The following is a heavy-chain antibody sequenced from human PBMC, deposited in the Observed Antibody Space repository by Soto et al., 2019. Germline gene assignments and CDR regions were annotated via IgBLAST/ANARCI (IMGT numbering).Heavy chain of an antibody. V-gene: IGHV3-23*01. CDR2: IIGSGVRT. D-gene: IGHD6-19*01. CDR1: GSTSSHYA. Sequence: PGGSLSLSGAASGSTSSHYAMSWVRQAPGKGLEGVSSIIGSGVRTYYADSVKGRFTISRDNSKNTLSLQMNSLRPEDTALYYCVKGQDAGGWGGDYWGQGTLVTVSS. CDR3: VKGQDAGGWGGDY. J-gene: IGHJ4*02.